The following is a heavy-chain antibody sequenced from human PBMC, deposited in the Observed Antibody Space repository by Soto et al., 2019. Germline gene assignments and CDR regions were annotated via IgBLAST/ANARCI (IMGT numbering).Heavy chain of an antibody. J-gene: IGHJ5*02. CDR2: IKSKTDGGTT. Sequence: SVSNDWMNWVRQAPGKGLEWVGRIKSKTDGGTTDYAAPVKGRFTISRDDSKNTLYLQMNSLKTEDTAVYYCTTDYGDYGFDPWGQGTLVTVSS. CDR3: TTDYGDYGFDP. CDR1: SVSNDW. D-gene: IGHD4-17*01. V-gene: IGHV3-15*07.